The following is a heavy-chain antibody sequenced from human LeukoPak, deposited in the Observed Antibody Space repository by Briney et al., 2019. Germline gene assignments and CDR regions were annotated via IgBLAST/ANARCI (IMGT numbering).Heavy chain of an antibody. D-gene: IGHD2-8*01. Sequence: ASVKVSCKASGYTFTSYYMHWVRQAPGQGLEWMGIINPSGGSTSYAQKFQGRVTMTRDTSTSTVYMELSSLRSEDTAVYYCARGNGAVDYYYYGMDVWGQGTTVTVSS. J-gene: IGHJ6*02. CDR1: GYTFTSYY. CDR2: INPSGGST. CDR3: ARGNGAVDYYYYGMDV. V-gene: IGHV1-46*01.